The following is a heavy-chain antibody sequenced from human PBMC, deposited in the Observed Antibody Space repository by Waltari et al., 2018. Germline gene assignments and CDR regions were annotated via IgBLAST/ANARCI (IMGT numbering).Heavy chain of an antibody. CDR2: IKSKIDGGTT. V-gene: IGHV3-15*01. J-gene: IGHJ4*02. CDR3: STGIMAGGTDY. CDR1: GFTFGNAW. D-gene: IGHD2-8*01. Sequence: EVQLVESGGGLVKPGESVRLSCAASGFTFGNAWMSWVRQAPGKGLGWVARIKSKIDGGTTDYAALVKGRFAISRDDSKDTVYLQMNSLKTDDTALYYCSTGIMAGGTDYWGQGTLVTVSS.